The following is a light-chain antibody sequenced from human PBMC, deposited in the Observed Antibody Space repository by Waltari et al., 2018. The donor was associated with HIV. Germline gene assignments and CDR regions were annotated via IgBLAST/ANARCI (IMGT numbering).Light chain of an antibody. CDR1: DRDIAIYNS. J-gene: IGLJ3*02. CDR2: AAN. V-gene: IGLV2-14*01. CDR3: SSYARGGSLL. Sequence: QSALTQPASVSGSPGQSITISCIGTDRDIAIYNSISWYHHPPDSGPRLVIFAANTRPSGIPFRFAGSKSGKTASLTISGLQADDEGVYYCSSYARGGSLLFGGGTTVTVL.